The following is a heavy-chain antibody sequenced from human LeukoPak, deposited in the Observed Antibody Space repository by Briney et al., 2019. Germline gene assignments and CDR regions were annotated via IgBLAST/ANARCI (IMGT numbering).Heavy chain of an antibody. D-gene: IGHD2-2*01. CDR3: AGGRYPQPWYFDL. J-gene: IGHJ2*01. Sequence: GASVKVSCKASGYTFTSYDINWVRQATGQGLEWMGWMNPNSGNTGYAQKFQGRVTMTRNTSIGTAYMELSSLRSEDTAVYYCAGGRYPQPWYFDLWGRGTLVTVSS. CDR2: MNPNSGNT. CDR1: GYTFTSYD. V-gene: IGHV1-8*01.